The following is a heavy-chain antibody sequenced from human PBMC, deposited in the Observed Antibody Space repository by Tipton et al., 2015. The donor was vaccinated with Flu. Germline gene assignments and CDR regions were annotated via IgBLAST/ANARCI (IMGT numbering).Heavy chain of an antibody. CDR1: GGSISSSSYY. J-gene: IGHJ6*02. CDR2: ISSSGSTI. Sequence: LSLTCTVSGGSISSSSYYWGWVRQAPGKGLEWVSYISSSGSTIYYADSVKGRFTISRDNAKNSLYLQMNSLRAEDTAVYYCARDTRVVVVAATYYYYYGMDVWGQGTTVTVSS. V-gene: IGHV3-48*03. D-gene: IGHD2-15*01. CDR3: ARDTRVVVVAATYYYYYGMDV.